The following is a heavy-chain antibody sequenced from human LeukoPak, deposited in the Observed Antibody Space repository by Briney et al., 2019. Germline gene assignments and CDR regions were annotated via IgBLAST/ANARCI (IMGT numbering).Heavy chain of an antibody. CDR3: AREQYSSSDLDY. CDR2: IIPIFGTA. Sequence: SVKVSCKASGGTFSSYAISWVRQAPGQGLEWMGRIIPIFGTADYAQKFQGRVTITTDESTSTAYMELSSLRSEDTAVYYCAREQYSSSDLDYWGQGTLVTVSS. V-gene: IGHV1-69*05. D-gene: IGHD6-6*01. J-gene: IGHJ4*02. CDR1: GGTFSSYA.